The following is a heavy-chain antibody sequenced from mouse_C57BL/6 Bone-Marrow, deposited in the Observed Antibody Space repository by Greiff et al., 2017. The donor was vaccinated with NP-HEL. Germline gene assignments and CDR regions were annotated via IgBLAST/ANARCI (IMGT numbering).Heavy chain of an antibody. CDR1: GFTFSSYA. J-gene: IGHJ1*03. CDR2: ISDGGSYT. V-gene: IGHV5-4*01. Sequence: EVQLVESGGGLVKPGGSLKLSCAASGFTFSSYAMSWVRQTPEKRLEWVATISDGGSYTYYPDNVKGRFTISRDNAKNNLYLQMSHLKSEDTAMYYCARDGGVVATSNVWGTGTTVTVSS. D-gene: IGHD1-1*01. CDR3: ARDGGVVATSNV.